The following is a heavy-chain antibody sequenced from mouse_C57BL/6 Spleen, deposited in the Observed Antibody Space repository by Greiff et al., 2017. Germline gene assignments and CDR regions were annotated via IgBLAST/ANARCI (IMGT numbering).Heavy chain of an antibody. CDR3: ARAGYYDYDGY. J-gene: IGHJ2*01. Sequence: VQLQQSGAELVKPGASVKISCKASGYAFSSYWMNWVKQRPGKGLEWIGQIYPGDGDTNYNGKFKGKATLTADKSSNTAYMQLSSLTSEDSAVYFCARAGYYDYDGYWGQGTTLTVSS. D-gene: IGHD2-4*01. CDR2: IYPGDGDT. CDR1: GYAFSSYW. V-gene: IGHV1-80*01.